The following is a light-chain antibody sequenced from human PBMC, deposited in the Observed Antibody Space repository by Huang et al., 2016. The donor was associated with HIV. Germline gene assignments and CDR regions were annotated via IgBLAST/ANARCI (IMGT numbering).Light chain of an antibody. CDR3: QQSHATPWT. J-gene: IGKJ1*01. CDR2: NAS. CDR1: QSIRAY. V-gene: IGKV1-39*01. Sequence: DIQMTQSPSSLSASVGDRVTITCRASQSIRAYLNWYQEKPGKAPQLLIFNASSLQRGVPSRFSGNGSGTDFTLTISSLQPEDFATYYCQQSHATPWTFGQGTKVEIK.